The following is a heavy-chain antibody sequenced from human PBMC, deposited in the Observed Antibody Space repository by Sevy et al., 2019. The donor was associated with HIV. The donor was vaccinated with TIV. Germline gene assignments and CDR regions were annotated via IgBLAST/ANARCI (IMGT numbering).Heavy chain of an antibody. Sequence: GGSLRLSCAASRFTFSNAWMSWVRQAPGKGLEWVGRIKSKADGGTRDYATHVKGRFTISRDDSKNTLYLQMNSLKTEDTAVYYCTTDRDYGDSLEGMDVWGQGTTVTVSS. CDR2: IKSKADGGTR. D-gene: IGHD4-17*01. J-gene: IGHJ6*02. V-gene: IGHV3-15*01. CDR3: TTDRDYGDSLEGMDV. CDR1: RFTFSNAW.